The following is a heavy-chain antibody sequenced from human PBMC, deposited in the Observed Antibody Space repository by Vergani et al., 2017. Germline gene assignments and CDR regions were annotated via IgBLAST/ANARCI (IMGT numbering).Heavy chain of an antibody. V-gene: IGHV4-39*01. CDR3: ARRDSSGWYSAFDI. Sequence: QVQLQESGPGLVKPSETLSLTCTVSGGSISSYYWGWIRQPPGKGLEWIGSIYYSGSTYYNPSLKSRVTISVDTSKNQFSLKLSSVTAADTAVYYCARRDSSGWYSAFDIWGQGTMVTVSS. J-gene: IGHJ3*02. D-gene: IGHD6-19*01. CDR2: IYYSGST. CDR1: GGSISSYY.